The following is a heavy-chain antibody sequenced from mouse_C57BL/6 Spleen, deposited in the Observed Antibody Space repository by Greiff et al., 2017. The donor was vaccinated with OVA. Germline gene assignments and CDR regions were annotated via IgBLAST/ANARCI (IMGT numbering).Heavy chain of an antibody. CDR3: ADERAYDYDVEFAY. V-gene: IGHV1-64*01. Sequence: QVQLQQSGAELVKPGASVKLSCKASGYTFTSYWMHWVKQRPGQGLEWIGMIHPNSGSTNYNEKFKSKATLTVDKSSSTAYMQLSSLTSEDSAVDYCADERAYDYDVEFAYWGQGTLVTVSA. CDR1: GYTFTSYW. J-gene: IGHJ3*01. CDR2: IHPNSGST. D-gene: IGHD2-4*01.